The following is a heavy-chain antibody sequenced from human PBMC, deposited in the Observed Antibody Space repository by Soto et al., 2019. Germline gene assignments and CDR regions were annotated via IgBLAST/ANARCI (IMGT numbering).Heavy chain of an antibody. Sequence: EVQLVESGGGLVQPGGSLRLSCAASGFPFSSYWMHWVRQAPGKGLVWVSRINSDGSSTSYADSVKGRFTISRDNAKNTLYLQMNSLRAEDTAVYYCARGRRFQEHNWFDPWGQGTLVTVSS. D-gene: IGHD1-26*01. CDR2: INSDGSST. CDR3: ARGRRFQEHNWFDP. V-gene: IGHV3-74*01. CDR1: GFPFSSYW. J-gene: IGHJ5*02.